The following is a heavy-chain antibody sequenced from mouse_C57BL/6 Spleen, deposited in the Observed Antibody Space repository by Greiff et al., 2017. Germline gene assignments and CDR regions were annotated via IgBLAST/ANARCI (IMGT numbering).Heavy chain of an antibody. CDR2: IYPGSGST. D-gene: IGHD2-5*01. V-gene: IGHV1-55*01. CDR3: ARSRDYSNYGGFAY. J-gene: IGHJ3*01. Sequence: VQLQQSGAELVKPGASVKMSCKVSGYTFTSYWITWVKQRPGPGLEWIGDIYPGSGSTNYNEKFKSKATLTVDTSSRTAYMQLSSLTSEDSAVYYCARSRDYSNYGGFAYWGQGTLVTVSA. CDR1: GYTFTSYW.